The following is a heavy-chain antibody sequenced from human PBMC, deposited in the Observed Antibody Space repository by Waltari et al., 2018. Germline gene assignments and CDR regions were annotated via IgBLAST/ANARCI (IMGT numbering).Heavy chain of an antibody. D-gene: IGHD1-26*01. CDR3: ARLGGYRLDDFDY. V-gene: IGHV4-38-2*01. Sequence: QVQLQESGPGLVKPSETLSLTCAVSGYSISSGYYWGWIRQPPGKGLDCIGSLYPSGSTYYNPSLKRRVTISVDTSTNQFSLKLSSVTAADTAVYYCARLGGYRLDDFDYWGQGTLVTVSS. J-gene: IGHJ4*02. CDR2: LYPSGST. CDR1: GYSISSGYY.